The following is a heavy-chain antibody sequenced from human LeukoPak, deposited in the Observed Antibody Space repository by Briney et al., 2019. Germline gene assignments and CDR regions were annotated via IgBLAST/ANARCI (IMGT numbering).Heavy chain of an antibody. J-gene: IGHJ6*03. CDR2: INHSGST. V-gene: IGHV4-34*01. CDR3: AAVTETYYYYYMDV. Sequence: PSETLSLTCAVYGGSFSGYYWSWIRQPPGKGLEWIGEINHSGSTNYNPSLKSRVTISVDTSKNQFSLKLSSVTAADTAVYYCAAVTETYYYYYMDVWGQGTLVTVSS. D-gene: IGHD1-20*01. CDR1: GGSFSGYY.